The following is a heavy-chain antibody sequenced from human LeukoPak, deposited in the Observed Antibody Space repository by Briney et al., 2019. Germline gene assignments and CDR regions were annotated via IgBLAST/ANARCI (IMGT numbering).Heavy chain of an antibody. CDR1: GDSISNSNYY. CDR3: ARRLGSAWYFDY. CDR2: IYYTGST. D-gene: IGHD6-25*01. Sequence: PSETLSLTCTVSGDSISNSNYYSGWFRQPPGKGLEWIGSIYYTGSTHSNPSLKSPATISVDTSKNQFSLKLSSVTAADTAVFYCARRLGSAWYFDYWGQGTLVTVSS. V-gene: IGHV4-39*01. J-gene: IGHJ4*02.